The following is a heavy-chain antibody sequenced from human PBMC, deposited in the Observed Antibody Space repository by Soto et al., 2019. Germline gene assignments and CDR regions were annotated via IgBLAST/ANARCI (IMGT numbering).Heavy chain of an antibody. J-gene: IGHJ3*02. CDR2: IYYSGST. V-gene: IGHV4-31*03. CDR3: ARSGSGDAFDI. D-gene: IGHD3-10*01. CDR1: GGSISSGGYY. Sequence: SETLSLTCTVSGGSISSGGYYWSWIRQHPGKGLEWIGYIYYSGSTYYNPSLKSRVTISVGTSKNQFSLKLSSVTAADTAVYYCARSGSGDAFDIWGQGTMVTVSS.